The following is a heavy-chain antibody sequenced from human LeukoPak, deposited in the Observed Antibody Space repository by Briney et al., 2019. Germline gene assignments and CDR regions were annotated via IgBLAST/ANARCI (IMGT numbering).Heavy chain of an antibody. D-gene: IGHD4-17*01. J-gene: IGHJ6*02. CDR3: ATYGDYGRNYHCYSMDV. CDR1: GVTLSTNA. V-gene: IGHV3-23*01. Sequence: GSLRLSRAPSGVTLSTNAMNWVRHPPGQGLEWGSTISGRGDAYNAVSVKGRFTISRDNCKKTLYLQMSSRRAEATSVYYCATYGDYGRNYHCYSMDVWGQETTVTVSS. CDR2: ISGRGDA.